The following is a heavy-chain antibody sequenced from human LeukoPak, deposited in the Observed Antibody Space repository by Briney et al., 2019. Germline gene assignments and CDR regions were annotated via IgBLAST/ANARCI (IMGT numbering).Heavy chain of an antibody. D-gene: IGHD3-10*01. V-gene: IGHV4-4*02. CDR1: GGSISSSNW. Sequence: SETLSLTCAVSGGSISSSNWWSWVRQPPGKGLEWIGEIYHSGSTNYNPSLKSRVTISVDKPKNQFSLKLSSVTAADTAVYYCARGHSGSDDYWGQGTLVTVSS. J-gene: IGHJ4*02. CDR2: IYHSGST. CDR3: ARGHSGSDDY.